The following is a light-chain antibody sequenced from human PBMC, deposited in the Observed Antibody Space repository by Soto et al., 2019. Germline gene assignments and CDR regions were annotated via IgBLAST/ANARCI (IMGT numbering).Light chain of an antibody. J-gene: IGKJ4*01. Sequence: EIVLTQSPATLSLSPGERATLSCRASQSVSSYLARYQQKPGQAPRLLIYDASNRATDIPARFSGSGSGTDFTLTISSLEPGDFAVYYCQQRSNWPLTFGGGTKVEIK. CDR2: DAS. V-gene: IGKV3-11*01. CDR3: QQRSNWPLT. CDR1: QSVSSY.